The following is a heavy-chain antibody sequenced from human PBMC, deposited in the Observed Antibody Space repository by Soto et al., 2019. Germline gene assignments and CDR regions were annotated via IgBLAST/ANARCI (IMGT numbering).Heavy chain of an antibody. V-gene: IGHV1-69*05. CDR1: GGTFSNYA. J-gene: IGHJ1*01. CDR3: ASRGARDYYVTSGYG. D-gene: IGHD3-22*01. CDR2: IIPIFGTT. Sequence: QVQLVQSGAEVKKPGSSVKVSCKASGGTFSNYALSWVRQAPGQGLEWMGDIIPIFGTTNNAQKFQGRVTXPXAXASXTASMELSSLRSEATAVYYCASRGARDYYVTSGYGWGQGTLVTVSS.